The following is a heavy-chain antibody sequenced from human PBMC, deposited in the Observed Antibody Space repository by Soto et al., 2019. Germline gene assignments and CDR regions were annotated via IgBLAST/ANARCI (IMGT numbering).Heavy chain of an antibody. D-gene: IGHD6-19*01. CDR2: ISYDGSNK. Sequence: QVQLVESGGGVVQPGRSLRLSCAASGFTFSSYAMHWVRQAPGKGLEWVAVISYDGSNKSYAESVKGRFTISRDNSKNTLYLQMNSLRAEDTAVYYCASGRQWLVIDYWGQGTLVTVSS. J-gene: IGHJ4*02. CDR1: GFTFSSYA. V-gene: IGHV3-30-3*01. CDR3: ASGRQWLVIDY.